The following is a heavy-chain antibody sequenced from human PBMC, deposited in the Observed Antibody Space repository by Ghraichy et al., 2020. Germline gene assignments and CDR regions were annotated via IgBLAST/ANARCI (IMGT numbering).Heavy chain of an antibody. CDR1: GFTFSSYA. J-gene: IGHJ3*02. Sequence: GGSLRLSCAASGFTFSSYAMSWVRQAPGKGLEWVSAISGSGGSTYYADSVKGRFTISRDNSKNTLYLQMNSLRAEDTAVYYCAKGTQRGDTMVGDAFDIWGQGTMVTVSS. V-gene: IGHV3-23*01. D-gene: IGHD3-10*02. CDR3: AKGTQRGDTMVGDAFDI. CDR2: ISGSGGST.